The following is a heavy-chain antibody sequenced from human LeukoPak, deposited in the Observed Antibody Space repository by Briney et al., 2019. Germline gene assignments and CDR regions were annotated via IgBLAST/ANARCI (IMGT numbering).Heavy chain of an antibody. J-gene: IGHJ4*02. CDR3: ARVGGYDFWSGYYNGFDY. CDR1: GYTFTSYA. Sequence: ASVKVSCTASGYTFTSYAMHWVRQAPGQRLEWMGWINAGNGNTKYSQKFQGRVTITRDTSASTAYMELSSLRSEDTAVYYCARVGGYDFWSGYYNGFDYWGQGTLVTVSS. V-gene: IGHV1-3*01. D-gene: IGHD3-3*01. CDR2: INAGNGNT.